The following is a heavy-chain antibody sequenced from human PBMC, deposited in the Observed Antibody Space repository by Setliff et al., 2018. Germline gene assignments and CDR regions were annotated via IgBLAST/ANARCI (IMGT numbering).Heavy chain of an antibody. Sequence: SETLSLTCSVSGDSIGRGGYYWSWIRQQPGKGLEWIASIYYSGSTYCNPSLKSRLRVSMDSSKNQFYLDLSSVTAADTAVYYCARDRRGGYGAINWFDPWGQGTLVTVSS. J-gene: IGHJ5*02. CDR2: IYYSGST. CDR1: GDSIGRGGYY. CDR3: ARDRRGGYGAINWFDP. D-gene: IGHD3-16*01. V-gene: IGHV4-31*03.